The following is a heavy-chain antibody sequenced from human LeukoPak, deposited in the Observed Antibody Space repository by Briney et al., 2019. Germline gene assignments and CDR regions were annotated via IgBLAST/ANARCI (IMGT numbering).Heavy chain of an antibody. CDR1: GFTVSSNY. CDR2: IYSGGST. V-gene: IGHV3-53*01. CDR3: ARLNSGGFDY. Sequence: GGSLRLSCAASGFTVSSNYMSWVRQAPGKGLEWVSVIYSGGSTYYADSVKGRFTISRDNSRDTLHLQMNSLRVEDTAIYFCARLNSGGFDYWGQGTLVTVSS. J-gene: IGHJ4*02. D-gene: IGHD4-23*01.